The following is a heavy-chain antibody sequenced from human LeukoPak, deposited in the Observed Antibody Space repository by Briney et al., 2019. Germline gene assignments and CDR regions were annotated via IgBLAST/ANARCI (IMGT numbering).Heavy chain of an antibody. CDR3: TTSAPYYDYVWGSYRYTEDFDY. V-gene: IGHV3-15*01. J-gene: IGHJ4*02. Sequence: GGSLRLSCAASGFTFSNAWMSRVRQAPGKGLEWVGRIKSKTDGGTTDYAAPVKGRFTISRDDSKNTLYLQMNSLKTEDTAVYYCTTSAPYYDYVWGSYRYTEDFDYWGQGTLVTVSS. CDR2: IKSKTDGGTT. D-gene: IGHD3-16*02. CDR1: GFTFSNAW.